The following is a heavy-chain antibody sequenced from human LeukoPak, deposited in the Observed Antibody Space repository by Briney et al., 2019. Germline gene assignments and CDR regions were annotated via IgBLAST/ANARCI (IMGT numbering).Heavy chain of an antibody. D-gene: IGHD3-9*01. V-gene: IGHV3-30-3*01. CDR2: ISYDGSNK. CDR3: ARDPIILRYFDWYEGSCGMDV. Sequence: GGSLRLSCAASGFTFSSYAMHWVRQAPGKGLEWVAVISYDGSNKYYADSVKGRFTISRDNSKNTLYLQMNSLRAEDTAVYYCARDPIILRYFDWYEGSCGMDVWGQGTTVTVSS. CDR1: GFTFSSYA. J-gene: IGHJ6*02.